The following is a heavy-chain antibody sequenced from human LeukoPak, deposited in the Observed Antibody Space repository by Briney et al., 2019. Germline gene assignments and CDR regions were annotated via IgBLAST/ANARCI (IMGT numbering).Heavy chain of an antibody. Sequence: TSETLSLTCTVSGGSISSNCWNWIRQPPGKGLEWIGYSCTSGSTNYNPSLKSRVTISVDTSKNQFSLKLSSVTAADTAVYYCVGSPCTSCYTGRVPTLEFDPWGQGTLVTVSS. CDR2: SCTSGST. CDR3: VGSPCTSCYTGRVPTLEFDP. D-gene: IGHD2-2*02. J-gene: IGHJ5*02. V-gene: IGHV4-4*09. CDR1: GGSISSNC.